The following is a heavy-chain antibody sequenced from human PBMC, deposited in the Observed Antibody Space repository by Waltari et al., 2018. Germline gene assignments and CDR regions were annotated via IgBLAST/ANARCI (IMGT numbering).Heavy chain of an antibody. Sequence: QVQLVQSGAEVKKPGSSVKVSCKASGGTFSSYAISWVRQAPGQGLEWMGGIIPIFGTANYAQKVQGRVTITADESTSTAYMELSSLRSEDTAVYYCARGGVWFGELRPTQTYWYFDLWGRGTLVTVSS. CDR1: GGTFSSYA. J-gene: IGHJ2*01. V-gene: IGHV1-69*12. D-gene: IGHD3-10*01. CDR3: ARGGVWFGELRPTQTYWYFDL. CDR2: IIPIFGTA.